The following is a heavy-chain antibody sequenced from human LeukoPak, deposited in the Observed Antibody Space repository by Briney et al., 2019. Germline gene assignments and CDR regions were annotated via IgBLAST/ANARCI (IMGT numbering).Heavy chain of an antibody. J-gene: IGHJ4*02. CDR1: GYTFTGYY. CDR3: ARGQYDSSGYYCESTFTR. CDR2: INPNSGGT. V-gene: IGHV1-2*06. Sequence: ASVKVSCKASGYTFTGYYLHWVRQAPGHGLEWMGRINPNSGGTNFAQKFQGRVTMTRDTSISTAYMELSSLRSDDTAVYYCARGQYDSSGYYCESTFTRWGQGTLVTVSS. D-gene: IGHD3-22*01.